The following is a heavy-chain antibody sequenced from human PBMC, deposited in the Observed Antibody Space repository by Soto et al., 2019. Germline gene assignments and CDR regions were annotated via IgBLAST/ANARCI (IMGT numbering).Heavy chain of an antibody. V-gene: IGHV5-51*01. D-gene: IGHD4-17*01. Sequence: EVQLVQSGAEVKKPGESLKISCKGSGYSFTSYWIGWVRQMPGKGLEWMGIIYPGDSDTRYSPSFQGQVTISADKSITTAYLQWSSLKASDTAMYYCARQSNGDYYYYGMDVWGQGTTVTVSS. CDR2: IYPGDSDT. J-gene: IGHJ6*02. CDR1: GYSFTSYW. CDR3: ARQSNGDYYYYGMDV.